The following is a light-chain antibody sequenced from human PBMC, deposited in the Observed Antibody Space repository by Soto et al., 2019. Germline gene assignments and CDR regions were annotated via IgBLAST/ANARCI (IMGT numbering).Light chain of an antibody. V-gene: IGLV1-47*01. CDR1: SSSIGSNY. Sequence: QSVVTQPPSASGTPGQRVTISCSGSSSSIGSNYVYWYQQLPGTAPKLLIYRNNQRPSGVPDRFSGSKSGTSASLAISGLRSKDEADYYCAAWDDSLSGWVFGGGTKLTVL. J-gene: IGLJ3*02. CDR3: AAWDDSLSGWV. CDR2: RNN.